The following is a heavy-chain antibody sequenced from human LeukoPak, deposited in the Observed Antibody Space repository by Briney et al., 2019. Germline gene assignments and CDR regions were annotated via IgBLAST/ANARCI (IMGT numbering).Heavy chain of an antibody. CDR2: ITGTGGST. Sequence: PGGSLRLSCAASGFTFSSYAMSWVRQAPGKGLEWVSAITGTGGSTYYVASVKGRFTVSRDNPRNTLYLQMSSLRAEDSAMYYCAKVRDTRDWYKDAFDVWGQGTRVTVSS. CDR1: GFTFSSYA. CDR3: AKVRDTRDWYKDAFDV. D-gene: IGHD6-19*01. V-gene: IGHV3-23*01. J-gene: IGHJ3*01.